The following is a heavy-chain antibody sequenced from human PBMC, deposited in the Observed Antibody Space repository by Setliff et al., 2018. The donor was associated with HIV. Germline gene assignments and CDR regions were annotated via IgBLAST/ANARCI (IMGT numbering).Heavy chain of an antibody. J-gene: IGHJ4*02. CDR1: GGTFSSYA. D-gene: IGHD3-3*01. Sequence: ASVKVSCKASGGTFSSYAISWVRQAPGQGLEWMGRIIPIFGNTGYAQKFQGRVTITRNTSISTAYMELSSLRSEDTAVYYCARGRYDFWSGYHPFDYWGQGTLVTVSS. V-gene: IGHV1-8*03. CDR2: IIPIFGNT. CDR3: ARGRYDFWSGYHPFDY.